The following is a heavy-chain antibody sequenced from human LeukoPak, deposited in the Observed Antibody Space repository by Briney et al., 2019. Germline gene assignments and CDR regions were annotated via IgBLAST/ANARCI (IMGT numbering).Heavy chain of an antibody. CDR2: IIPILGIA. Sequence: ASVKVSCKASGGTFSSYAISWVRQAPGQGLEWMGRIIPILGIANYAQKFQGRVTITADKSTSTAYMELSSLRSEDTAVYYCARDSYSSSWYNWGQGTLVTVSS. J-gene: IGHJ4*02. V-gene: IGHV1-69*04. CDR3: ARDSYSSSWYN. D-gene: IGHD6-13*01. CDR1: GGTFSSYA.